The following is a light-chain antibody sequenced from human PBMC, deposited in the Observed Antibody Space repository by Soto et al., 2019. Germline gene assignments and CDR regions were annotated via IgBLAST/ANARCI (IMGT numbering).Light chain of an antibody. Sequence: EIVLTQSPGTLSLSPGERATLSCRASQSVSSNYLAWYQQKSGQAPRLLIHGASSRATGIPDSFSGSGSGTDFTLTISRLEPVDFAVYYCQQYGSSPVTFGQGTKLEIK. CDR2: GAS. V-gene: IGKV3-20*01. CDR1: QSVSSNY. J-gene: IGKJ2*01. CDR3: QQYGSSPVT.